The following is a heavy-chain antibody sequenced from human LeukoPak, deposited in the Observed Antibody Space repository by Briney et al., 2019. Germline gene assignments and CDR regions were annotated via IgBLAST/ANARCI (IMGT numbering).Heavy chain of an antibody. Sequence: ASVEVSCKASGYTFTSYGISWVRQAPGQGLEWMGWISAYNGNTNYAQKLQGRVTMTTDTSTSTAYMELRSLRSDDTAVYYCARSPLYCSGGSCYYFDYWGQGTLVTVSS. CDR3: ARSPLYCSGGSCYYFDY. CDR1: GYTFTSYG. CDR2: ISAYNGNT. J-gene: IGHJ4*02. D-gene: IGHD2-15*01. V-gene: IGHV1-18*01.